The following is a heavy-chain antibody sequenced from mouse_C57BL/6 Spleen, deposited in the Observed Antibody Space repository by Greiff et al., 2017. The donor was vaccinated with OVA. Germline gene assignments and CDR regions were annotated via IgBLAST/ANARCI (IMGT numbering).Heavy chain of an antibody. V-gene: IGHV1-53*01. CDR2: INPSNGGT. CDR3: AREGITTVVTLDY. Sequence: QVQLKQPGTELVKPGASVKLSCKASGYTFTSYWMHWVKQRPGQGLEWIGNINPSNGGTNYNEKFKSKATLTVDKSSSTAYMQLSSLTSEDSAVYYCAREGITTVVTLDYWGQGTTLTVSS. D-gene: IGHD1-1*01. J-gene: IGHJ2*01. CDR1: GYTFTSYW.